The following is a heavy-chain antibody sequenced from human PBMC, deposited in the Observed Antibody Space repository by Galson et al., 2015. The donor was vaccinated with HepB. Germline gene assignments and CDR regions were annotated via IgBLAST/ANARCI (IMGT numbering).Heavy chain of an antibody. CDR2: MSHDGRKK. CDR3: ASDGAYLSYRHHGFDP. J-gene: IGHJ5*02. V-gene: IGHV3-30*03. Sequence: SLRLSCAASGFSFNTYGMHWVRQAPGKGLEWVAAMSHDGRKKFYADSVKGRFPISRDNSMNTLYLQMNSLRAEDTAVYYCASDGAYLSYRHHGFDPWGQGTLVTVSS. CDR1: GFSFNTYG. D-gene: IGHD4-17*01.